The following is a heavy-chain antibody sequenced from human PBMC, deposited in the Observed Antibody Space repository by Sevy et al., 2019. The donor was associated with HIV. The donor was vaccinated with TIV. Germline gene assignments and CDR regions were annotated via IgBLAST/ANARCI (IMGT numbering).Heavy chain of an antibody. CDR3: ARGIEDYYNSGSSRDP. D-gene: IGHD3-10*01. CDR2: IYYTGTS. V-gene: IGHV4-59*11. CDR1: SGSISGHY. J-gene: IGHJ5*02. Sequence: SETLSLTCAVSSGSISGHYWSWIRQPPGRGLEWIGYIYYTGTSNYNPSLKSRVTISLATSKNQFSLKLNSVTTADTAVYYCARGIEDYYNSGSSRDPWGQGTLVTVSS.